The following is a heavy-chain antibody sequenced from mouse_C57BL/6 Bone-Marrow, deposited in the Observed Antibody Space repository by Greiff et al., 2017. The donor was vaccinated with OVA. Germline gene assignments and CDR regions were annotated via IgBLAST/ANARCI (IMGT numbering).Heavy chain of an antibody. V-gene: IGHV7-1*01. J-gene: IGHJ3*01. CDR3: ARDRWFAY. CDR2: SRNKANDYTT. CDR1: GFTFSDFY. Sequence: EVQVVESGGGLVQSGRSLRLSCATSGFTFSDFYMEWVRQAPGKGLEWIAASRNKANDYTTEYSASVKGRFIVSRDTSQSILYLQMNALRAEDTAIYYCARDRWFAYWGQGTLVTVSA.